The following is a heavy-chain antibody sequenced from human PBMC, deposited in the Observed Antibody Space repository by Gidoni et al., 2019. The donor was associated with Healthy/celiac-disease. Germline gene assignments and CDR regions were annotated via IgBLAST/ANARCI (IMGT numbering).Heavy chain of an antibody. CDR3: ARGGRVVPAARDRYYYYDMDV. CDR1: AGLFSRSY. J-gene: IGHJ6*03. V-gene: IGHV4-34*01. Sequence: QVQLQQWGAVRLKPSAPLSLPCACYAGLFSRSYWSWSRQPPGQGVEGTGEINHRGSTNYNPSLKGRVSISVDTSKNKFSVQLGSGTAADMAVYYCARGGRVVPAARDRYYYYDMDVWGKGTTVTVYS. D-gene: IGHD2-2*01. CDR2: INHRGST.